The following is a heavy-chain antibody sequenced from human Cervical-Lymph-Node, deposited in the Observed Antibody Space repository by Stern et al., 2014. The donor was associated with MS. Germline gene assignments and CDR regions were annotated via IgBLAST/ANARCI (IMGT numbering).Heavy chain of an antibody. J-gene: IGHJ4*02. CDR2: ISGSGGST. Sequence: EEQLVESGGGLVQPGGSLRLSCAASGFTFSSYAMSWVRQAPGKGLEGVSAISGSGGSTYYADSVKGRFTISRDNSKNTLYLQMNSLRAEDTAVYYCASGGYYYDSSGYYAFAEKADYWGQGTLVTVSS. CDR1: GFTFSSYA. D-gene: IGHD3-22*01. V-gene: IGHV3-23*04. CDR3: ASGGYYYDSSGYYAFAEKADY.